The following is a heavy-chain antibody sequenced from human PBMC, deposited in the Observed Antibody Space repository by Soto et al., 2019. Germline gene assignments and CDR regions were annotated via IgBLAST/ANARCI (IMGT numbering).Heavy chain of an antibody. Sequence: PSETLSLTCAVYGGSFSGYYWSWIRQPPGKGLEWIGEINHSGSTNYNPSLKSRVTISVDTSKNQFSLKLSSVTAADTAVYYCARNYGSGKIWRTRGMDVWGQGTTVTVSS. CDR3: ARNYGSGKIWRTRGMDV. D-gene: IGHD3-10*01. V-gene: IGHV4-34*01. CDR2: INHSGST. CDR1: GGSFSGYY. J-gene: IGHJ6*02.